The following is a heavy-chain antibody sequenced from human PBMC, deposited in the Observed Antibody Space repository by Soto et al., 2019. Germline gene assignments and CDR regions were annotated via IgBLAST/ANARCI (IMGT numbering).Heavy chain of an antibody. CDR3: ARDIYGDYGCLDY. V-gene: IGHV3-66*01. D-gene: IGHD4-17*01. J-gene: IGHJ4*02. Sequence: EVQLVESGGGLVQPGGSLRLSCAASGFTVSSNYMSWVRQAPGKGLEWVSVIYSGGSTYYADSVKGRFTISRDNSKNTLYLQMNSLRAEDTAVYYCARDIYGDYGCLDYWCQGTLVTVSS. CDR2: IYSGGST. CDR1: GFTVSSNY.